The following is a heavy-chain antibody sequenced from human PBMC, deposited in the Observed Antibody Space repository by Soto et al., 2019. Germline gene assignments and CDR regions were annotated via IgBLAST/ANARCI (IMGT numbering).Heavy chain of an antibody. CDR2: LYHSGST. D-gene: IGHD3-10*01. Sequence: SETLSLTCTVSGGSISSSYWSWIRQLPGKGLEWIGYLYHSGSTNYNPSLRSRVSISVDTSKNRFSLTLSSVTAADTAVYYCARTYGSGNWFDPWGQGTLVT. V-gene: IGHV4-59*01. J-gene: IGHJ5*02. CDR1: GGSISSSY. CDR3: ARTYGSGNWFDP.